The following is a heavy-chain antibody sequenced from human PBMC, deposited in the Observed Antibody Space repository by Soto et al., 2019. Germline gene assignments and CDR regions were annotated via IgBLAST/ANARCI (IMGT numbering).Heavy chain of an antibody. Sequence: QLQLQESGSGLVKPSQTLSLTCAVSGGSISSGGYSWSWIRQPPGKGLEWIGYIYHSGSTYYNPSLKSRVTISVDRSENQFSLKLSSVTAADTAVYYCAREGTGRDGYNSAFDYWGQGTLVTVSS. CDR1: GGSISSGGYS. V-gene: IGHV4-30-2*01. D-gene: IGHD5-12*01. CDR2: IYHSGST. CDR3: AREGTGRDGYNSAFDY. J-gene: IGHJ4*02.